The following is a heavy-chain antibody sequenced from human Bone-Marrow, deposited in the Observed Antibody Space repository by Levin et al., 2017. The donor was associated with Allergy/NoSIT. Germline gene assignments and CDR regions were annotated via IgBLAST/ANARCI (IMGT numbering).Heavy chain of an antibody. CDR3: AKGAYNWDDPPFDY. D-gene: IGHD1-1*01. Sequence: TGGSLRLSCAAFGFPFSRYAMSWVRQAPGKGLEWVSGISGGSGNTFYADSVRGRFTISRDNSKNTLFLQMSSLRAEDTAVYYCAKGAYNWDDPPFDYWGQGTLVTVPS. CDR1: GFPFSRYA. J-gene: IGHJ4*02. CDR2: ISGGSGNT. V-gene: IGHV3-23*01.